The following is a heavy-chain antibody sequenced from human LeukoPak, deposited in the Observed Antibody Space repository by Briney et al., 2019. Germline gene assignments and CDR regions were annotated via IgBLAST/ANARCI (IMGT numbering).Heavy chain of an antibody. V-gene: IGHV3-9*01. D-gene: IGHD6-19*01. CDR2: ISWNGGSV. CDR1: GFAFDDYA. Sequence: GGSLRLSCVASGFAFDDYAMNWVRQPPGKGLEWVSGISWNGGSVDYADSVKGRFTISRDNAKNSLYLQMNSLRAEDTALYYCAKDINYSLAVAWNWGQGTLVTVSS. J-gene: IGHJ4*02. CDR3: AKDINYSLAVAWN.